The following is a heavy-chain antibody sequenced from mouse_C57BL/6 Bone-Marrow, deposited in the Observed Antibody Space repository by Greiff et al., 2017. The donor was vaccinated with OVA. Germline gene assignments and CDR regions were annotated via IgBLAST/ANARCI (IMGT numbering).Heavy chain of an antibody. V-gene: IGHV1-19*01. CDR3: ARIYDGYFPFAY. CDR1: GYTFTDYY. J-gene: IGHJ3*01. CDR2: INPYNGGT. D-gene: IGHD2-3*01. Sequence: EVQLQESGPVLVKPGASVKMSCKASGYTFTDYYMNWVKQSHGKSLEWIGVINPYNGGTSYNQKFKGKATLTVDKSSSTAYMELNSLTSEDSAVYYCARIYDGYFPFAYWGQGTLVTVSA.